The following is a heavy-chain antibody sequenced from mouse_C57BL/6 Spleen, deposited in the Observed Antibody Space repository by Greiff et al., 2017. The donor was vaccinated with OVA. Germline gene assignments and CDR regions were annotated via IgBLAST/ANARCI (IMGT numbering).Heavy chain of an antibody. D-gene: IGHD2-3*01. CDR3: ARYDDGYYNWYFDV. V-gene: IGHV1-69*01. CDR2: IDPSDSYT. Sequence: QVQLQQPGAELVMPGASVKLSCKASGYTFTSYWMHWVKQRSGQGLEWIGEIDPSDSYTNYNQKFKGKSTLTVDKSSSTAYMQLSSLTSEDSAVYYCARYDDGYYNWYFDVWGTGTTVTVSS. CDR1: GYTFTSYW. J-gene: IGHJ1*03.